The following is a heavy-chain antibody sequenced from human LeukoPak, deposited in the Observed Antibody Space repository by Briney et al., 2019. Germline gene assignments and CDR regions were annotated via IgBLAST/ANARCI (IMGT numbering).Heavy chain of an antibody. CDR1: GYTFTSYY. D-gene: IGHD6-13*01. CDR3: AREAWLRQQLALYYYYGMDV. CDR2: INPSGGST. Sequence: ASVKVSCKASGYTFTSYYMHWVRQAPGQGLEWMGIINPSGGSTSYAQKFQGRVTMTRDTSTSTVYMELSSLRSGDTAVYYCAREAWLRQQLALYYYYGMDVWGQGTTVTVSS. J-gene: IGHJ6*02. V-gene: IGHV1-46*01.